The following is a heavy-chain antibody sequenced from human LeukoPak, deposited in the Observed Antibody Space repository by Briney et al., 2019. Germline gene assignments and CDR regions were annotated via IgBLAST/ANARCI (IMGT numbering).Heavy chain of an antibody. Sequence: GGSLRLSCAASGFTFSSYSMNWVRQAPEKGLEWVSYISNSSSTIYYADSVKGRFTISRDNSKNSLYLQMNSLRAEDTAVYYCARADSYDGSGPEASCGPGDLVTVSS. D-gene: IGHD3-22*01. CDR2: ISNSSSTI. CDR3: ARADSYDGSGPEAS. J-gene: IGHJ5*02. V-gene: IGHV3-48*01. CDR1: GFTFSSYS.